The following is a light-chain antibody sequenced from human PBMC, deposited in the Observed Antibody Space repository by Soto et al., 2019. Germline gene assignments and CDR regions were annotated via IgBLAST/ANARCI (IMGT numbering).Light chain of an antibody. Sequence: ESVLTQSPGTLSLSPGERATLSCRASQSVRSSYLAWYQQKPGPAPRLLIYGASSRATGLPDRFSGSGSGTDFTLTISRLEPEDFAGYLCQQDGSSSPITFGQGTRLEIK. CDR3: QQDGSSSPIT. CDR1: QSVRSSY. CDR2: GAS. V-gene: IGKV3-20*01. J-gene: IGKJ5*01.